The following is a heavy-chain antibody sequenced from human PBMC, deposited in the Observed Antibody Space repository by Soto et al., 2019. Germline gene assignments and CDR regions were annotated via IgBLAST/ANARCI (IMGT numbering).Heavy chain of an antibody. D-gene: IGHD3-22*01. CDR2: ISYDGSDK. CDR3: ARRAWDSYYAIDV. Sequence: VQXVESGGGEVQPGXSLXXSXXXXXXXXXDXXXXXXXXAPGKGLEWVAIISYDGSDKYYADSVKGRFAISRDNPKNTLYLEMNSLRPEDTAVYFCARRAWDSYYAIDVWGQGTTVTVFS. CDR1: XXXXXDXX. J-gene: IGHJ6*02. V-gene: IGHV3-30*09.